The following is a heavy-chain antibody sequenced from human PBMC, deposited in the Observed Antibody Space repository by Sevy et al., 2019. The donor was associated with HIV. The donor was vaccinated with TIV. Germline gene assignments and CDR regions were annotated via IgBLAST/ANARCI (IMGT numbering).Heavy chain of an antibody. V-gene: IGHV3-30*03. Sequence: GGSLRLSCAGSGFIFSSFAMTWVRQAPGKGLEWVAVISYDGSNKFYADSVKGRFTISRDNSKNTLYLQMNSLRAEDTAVYYCARVASEFGDYYYYSIDVWGQGTTVTVSS. CDR3: ARVASEFGDYYYYSIDV. CDR1: GFIFSSFA. J-gene: IGHJ6*02. CDR2: ISYDGSNK. D-gene: IGHD3-10*01.